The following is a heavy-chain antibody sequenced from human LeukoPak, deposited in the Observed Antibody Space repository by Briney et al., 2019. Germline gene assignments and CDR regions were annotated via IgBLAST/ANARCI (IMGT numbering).Heavy chain of an antibody. CDR2: INPNTGGT. Sequence: ASVKVSCKASGYTFTSYDINWVRQAPGQGLEWMGWINPNTGGTNYAQKFQGRVTMTRDTSISTAYMELSRLRFDDTAMYYCAGGGYCSSTSCYGIDQWGQGTLVTVSS. J-gene: IGHJ4*02. CDR3: AGGGYCSSTSCYGIDQ. CDR1: GYTFTSYD. V-gene: IGHV1-2*02. D-gene: IGHD2-2*01.